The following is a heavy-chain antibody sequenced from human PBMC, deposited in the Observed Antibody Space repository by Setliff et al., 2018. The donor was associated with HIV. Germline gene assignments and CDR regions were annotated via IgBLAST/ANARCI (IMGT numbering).Heavy chain of an antibody. V-gene: IGHV3-7*03. CDR1: GFTFSSYW. Sequence: LRLSCAASGFTFSSYWMSWVRQAPGKGLEWVANIKQDGSEKYYADSVKGRFSVSRDDSKNTLYLQMNSLRAEDTAVYYCANYFRGSARYYFEYWGQGTPVTVSS. D-gene: IGHD3-16*02. J-gene: IGHJ4*02. CDR2: IKQDGSEK. CDR3: ANYFRGSARYYFEY.